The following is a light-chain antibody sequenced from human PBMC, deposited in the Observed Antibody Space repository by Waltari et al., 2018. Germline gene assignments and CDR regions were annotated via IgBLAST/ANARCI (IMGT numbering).Light chain of an antibody. CDR1: HTITTY. J-gene: IGKJ4*01. V-gene: IGKV1-39*01. Sequence: TEMTQSPSSLSASVGDRVTITCRASHTITTYLNWYQQKPGKDPKVLISAASTLHSGVPSRFRASGSATYFTLTINSLQPEDFSTYYCQQSYDTPLTFGGGTRVELK. CDR2: AAS. CDR3: QQSYDTPLT.